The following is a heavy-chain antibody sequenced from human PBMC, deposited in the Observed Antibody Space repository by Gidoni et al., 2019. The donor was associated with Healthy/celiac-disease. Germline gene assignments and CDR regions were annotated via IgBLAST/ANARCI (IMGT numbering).Heavy chain of an antibody. Sequence: QVQLVQSRAELTKPGSSLTVSCNASGGTFSSYAISWVRQAPGQGLEWMGGIIPIFGTANYAQKFQGRVTITADESTSTAYMELSSLRSEDTAVYYCARSTHYYDSSGPLYWGQGTLVTVSS. V-gene: IGHV1-69*01. CDR1: GGTFSSYA. CDR2: IIPIFGTA. J-gene: IGHJ4*02. D-gene: IGHD3-22*01. CDR3: ARSTHYYDSSGPLY.